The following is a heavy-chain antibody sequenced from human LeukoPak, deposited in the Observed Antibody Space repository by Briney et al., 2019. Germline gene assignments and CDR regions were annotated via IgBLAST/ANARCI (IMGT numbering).Heavy chain of an antibody. CDR3: AYGSSWTYDFDY. D-gene: IGHD6-13*01. CDR2: ISSDGSNT. V-gene: IGHV3-30*03. J-gene: IGHJ4*02. CDR1: GFTFSTYG. Sequence: GGSLRLSCAASGFTFSTYGMPWVRQAPGKGLKWVAVISSDGSNTYYADSVKGRFTISRDNSKNTLYLQMNSLRAEDTAVYYCAYGSSWTYDFDYWGQGTLVTVSS.